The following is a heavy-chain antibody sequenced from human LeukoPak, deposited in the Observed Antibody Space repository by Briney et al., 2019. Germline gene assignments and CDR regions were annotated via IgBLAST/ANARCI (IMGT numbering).Heavy chain of an antibody. CDR2: ISSSGSTI. V-gene: IGHV3-48*03. CDR3: ARGRASSGWYLGNWFDP. CDR1: GFTFSSYE. J-gene: IGHJ5*02. D-gene: IGHD6-19*01. Sequence: GGSLRLSCAASGFTFSSYEINWVRQAPGKGLEWVSYISSSGSTIYYADSVKGRFTISRDNAKNSLYLQMNSLRAEDTAVYYCARGRASSGWYLGNWFDPWGQGTLVTVYS.